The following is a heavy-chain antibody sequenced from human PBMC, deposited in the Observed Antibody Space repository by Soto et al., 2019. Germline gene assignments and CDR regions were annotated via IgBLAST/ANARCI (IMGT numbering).Heavy chain of an antibody. Sequence: QVQLVQSGAEVKKPGSSVKVSCKISGGTFSRYSISWVRQAPGQGLEWMGGIVPIFGTRHYAQKFQDRVTSTRAESAQTAYMELSKLRSEDTAVDYCARPYVGGYSSNHYYHYALDVLCQGPAVTVSS. J-gene: IGHJ6*02. D-gene: IGHD3-22*01. CDR3: ARPYVGGYSSNHYYHYALDV. CDR2: IVPIFGTR. V-gene: IGHV1-69*01. CDR1: GGTFSRYS.